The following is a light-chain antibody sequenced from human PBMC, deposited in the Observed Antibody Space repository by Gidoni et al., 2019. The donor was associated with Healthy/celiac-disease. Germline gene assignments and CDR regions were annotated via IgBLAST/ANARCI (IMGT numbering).Light chain of an antibody. CDR2: QAS. J-gene: IGLJ2*01. CDR3: QAWDSSTVV. CDR1: KLADKY. V-gene: IGLV3-1*01. Sequence: SYQLTQPPSVSVSPGQTASITCSGDKLADKYACWYQQKPGQSPVLVIYQASKRPSGLPERFSGSNSGNTATLTISGTQARDEADYYCQAWDSSTVVFGGGTKLTVL.